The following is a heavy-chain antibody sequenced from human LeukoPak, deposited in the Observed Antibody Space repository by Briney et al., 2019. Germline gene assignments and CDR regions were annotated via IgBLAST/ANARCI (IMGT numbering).Heavy chain of an antibody. V-gene: IGHV3-7*01. Sequence: GGSLRLSCAASGFTFSSYWMSWVRQAPGKGLEWVANIKQDGSEKYYVDSVKGRFTISRDNAKNSLYLQMNSLRAEDTAVYHCARDQYSYGYDWFDPWGQGTLVTVSS. CDR2: IKQDGSEK. J-gene: IGHJ5*02. D-gene: IGHD5-18*01. CDR3: ARDQYSYGYDWFDP. CDR1: GFTFSSYW.